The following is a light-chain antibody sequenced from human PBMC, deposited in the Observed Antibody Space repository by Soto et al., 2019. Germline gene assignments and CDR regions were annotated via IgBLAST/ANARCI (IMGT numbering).Light chain of an antibody. CDR1: QTVGSS. V-gene: IGKV3-11*01. CDR2: DAS. J-gene: IGKJ3*01. CDR3: QQRYIWRPFT. Sequence: EIVLTQSPATLSLAPGERATLSCRASQTVGSSLAWYQHKPGQAPRLLIYDASTRATAIPARFSGSGSGTDFTLTISSLEPEDFAVYYCQQRYIWRPFTFGPGTKVDIK.